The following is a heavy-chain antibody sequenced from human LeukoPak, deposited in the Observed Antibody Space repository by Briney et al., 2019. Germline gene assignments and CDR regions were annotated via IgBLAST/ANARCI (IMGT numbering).Heavy chain of an antibody. V-gene: IGHV1-8*03. CDR3: ARAGAVVDNWFDP. D-gene: IGHD2-15*01. CDR1: GYTFTSYD. CDR2: MNPNSGNT. Sequence: ASVKVSCKASGYTFTSYDINWVRQATGQGLEWMGWMNPNSGNTGYAQKFQGRVTITRNTSISTAYMELSSLRSDDTAVYYCARAGAVVDNWFDPWGQGTLVTVSS. J-gene: IGHJ5*02.